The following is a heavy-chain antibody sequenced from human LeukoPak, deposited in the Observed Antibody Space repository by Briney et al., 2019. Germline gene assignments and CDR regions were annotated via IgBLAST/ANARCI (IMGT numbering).Heavy chain of an antibody. CDR3: ARGRLRPGDTRPTDP. Sequence: GGSLRLSCVVSGFTFSDYYMSWIRQAPGKGLEWVSYISSSGSTIYYADSVKGRFTISRDNAKDSLFLQMNSLRAEDTAVYYCARGRLRPGDTRPTDPWGQGTLVTVSS. J-gene: IGHJ5*02. CDR2: ISSSGSTI. V-gene: IGHV3-11*01. D-gene: IGHD2-21*02. CDR1: GFTFSDYY.